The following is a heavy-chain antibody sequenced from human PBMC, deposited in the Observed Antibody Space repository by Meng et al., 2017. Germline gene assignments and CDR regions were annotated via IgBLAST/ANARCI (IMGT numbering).Heavy chain of an antibody. CDR1: GCTFSSYA. CDR2: IIPIFGTA. Sequence: QVHLVRAGAECEQPGSSVRVSCNASGCTFSSYAISWVRQAPGQGLEWVGGIIPIFGTANYAQKFQGRVTITTVEATSTAYMELSSLRSEDTAVYYCAINDPQGYYFDYWAQGTLVTVSS. D-gene: IGHD1-1*01. V-gene: IGHV1-69*01. J-gene: IGHJ4*02. CDR3: AINDPQGYYFDY.